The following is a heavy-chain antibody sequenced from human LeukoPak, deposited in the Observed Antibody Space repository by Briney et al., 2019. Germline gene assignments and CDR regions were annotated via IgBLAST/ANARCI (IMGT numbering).Heavy chain of an antibody. J-gene: IGHJ4*02. D-gene: IGHD3-9*01. CDR1: GYTFTSYG. CDR3: ARGDDILTGYYYFDY. CDR2: ISAYNGNT. Sequence: ASVKVSCKASGYTFTSYGMSWVRQAPGQGLEWMGWISAYNGNTNYAQKLQGRVTMTTDTSTSTAYMELRSLRSDDTAVYYCARGDDILTGYYYFDYWGQGTLVTVSS. V-gene: IGHV1-18*01.